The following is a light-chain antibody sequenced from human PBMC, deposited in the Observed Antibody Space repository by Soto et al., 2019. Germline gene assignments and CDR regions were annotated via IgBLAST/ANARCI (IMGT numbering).Light chain of an antibody. Sequence: QMTQSPSSLSASVGDRVIITCRESQDISNYLAWYQQKAGGAPKLLIYDASTLQSGVPSRFSGSGSGADFTLTISSLQPEDVAIYYCQKYNDAPRTFGQGTRVEMK. J-gene: IGKJ1*01. V-gene: IGKV1-27*01. CDR3: QKYNDAPRT. CDR1: QDISNY. CDR2: DAS.